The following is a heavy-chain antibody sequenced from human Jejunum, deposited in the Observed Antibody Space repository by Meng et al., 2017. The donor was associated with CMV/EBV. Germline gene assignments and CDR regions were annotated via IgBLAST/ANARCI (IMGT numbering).Heavy chain of an antibody. J-gene: IGHJ4*02. Sequence: SRYSFIGYYRHWVRQAPGQGLEWMGWINSVGGNARSEQKFEGRVTVSRDTSISTSYMEVNSLKSDDTAIYYCARGAKGYDSGPLGYWGQGTPVTVSS. CDR3: ARGAKGYDSGPLGY. V-gene: IGHV1-2*02. CDR1: RYSFIGYY. CDR2: INSVGGNA. D-gene: IGHD3-10*01.